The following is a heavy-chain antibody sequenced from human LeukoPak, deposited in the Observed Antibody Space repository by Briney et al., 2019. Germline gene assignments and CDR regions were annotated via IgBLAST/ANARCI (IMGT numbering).Heavy chain of an antibody. Sequence: GGSLRLSCAASGFTFSTYAMSWVRQAPEAGLQWVPAISGSGGITYYADSVKGRFTISRDNSKNTLYLQMNSLRAEDTALYYCAKPQSSGYPHDGFDIWGQGTLVTVSS. CDR3: AKPQSSGYPHDGFDI. J-gene: IGHJ3*02. V-gene: IGHV3-23*01. CDR2: ISGSGGIT. D-gene: IGHD3-22*01. CDR1: GFTFSTYA.